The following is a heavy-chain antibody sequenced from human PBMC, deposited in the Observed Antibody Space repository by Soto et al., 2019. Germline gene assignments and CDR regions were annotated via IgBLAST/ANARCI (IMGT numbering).Heavy chain of an antibody. CDR2: IYYSGST. D-gene: IGHD2-15*01. J-gene: IGHJ5*02. Sequence: NPSETLSLTCTVSGGSISSYYWSWIRQPPGKGLEWIGYIYYSGSTNYNPSLKSRVTISVDTSKNQFSLKLSSVTAADTAVYYCARVRYCSGGSCLDNWFDPWGQGTLVTVSS. CDR3: ARVRYCSGGSCLDNWFDP. CDR1: GGSISSYY. V-gene: IGHV4-59*01.